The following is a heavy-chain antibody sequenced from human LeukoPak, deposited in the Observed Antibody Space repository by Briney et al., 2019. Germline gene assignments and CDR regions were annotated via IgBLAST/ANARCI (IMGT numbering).Heavy chain of an antibody. Sequence: GGSLRLSCAASGFTFSYYEMNWVRQAPGKGLEWVSYSSNSGATIYYADSVKGRFTISRDNAKSSLFLQMNSLRAEDTGVYYCARATFSSSGHSYWGQGTLVTVSS. V-gene: IGHV3-48*03. CDR3: ARATFSSSGHSY. J-gene: IGHJ4*02. D-gene: IGHD6-13*01. CDR2: SSNSGATI. CDR1: GFTFSYYE.